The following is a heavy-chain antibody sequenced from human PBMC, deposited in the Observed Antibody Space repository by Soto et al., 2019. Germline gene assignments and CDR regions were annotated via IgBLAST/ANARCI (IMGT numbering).Heavy chain of an antibody. J-gene: IGHJ4*02. D-gene: IGHD2-8*01. V-gene: IGHV4-61*01. Sequence: SQTLSLTCTVSGGSVSSGSYYWSWIRQPPGKGLEWLGYIYYSGSTNYNPSLKSRVTISVDTSKNQFSLKLSSVTAADTAVYYCASSSPYCTNGVCYDYWGQGTLVTVSS. CDR2: IYYSGST. CDR1: GGSVSSGSYY. CDR3: ASSSPYCTNGVCYDY.